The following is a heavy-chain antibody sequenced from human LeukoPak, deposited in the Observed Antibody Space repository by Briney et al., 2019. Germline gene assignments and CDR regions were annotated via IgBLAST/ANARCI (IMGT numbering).Heavy chain of an antibody. CDR2: IHTDDST. V-gene: IGHV3-66*01. J-gene: IGHJ4*02. CDR3: AKAWDYYGSGRDLGFDY. D-gene: IGHD3-10*01. Sequence: GGSLRLSCAASGFTFSSYAMSWVRQAPGKGLEWVSVIHTDDSTYYADSAKGRFAISRDISKNTLYLQMNSLRGDDTAVYYRAKAWDYYGSGRDLGFDYWGQGTLVTVSS. CDR1: GFTFSSYA.